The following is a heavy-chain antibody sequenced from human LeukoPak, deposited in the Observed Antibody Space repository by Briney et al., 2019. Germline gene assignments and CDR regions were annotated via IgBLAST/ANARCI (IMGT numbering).Heavy chain of an antibody. D-gene: IGHD3-22*01. CDR1: GFTFSDYY. V-gene: IGHV3-11*01. Sequence: GGSLRLSCAASGFTFSDYYMSWIRQAPGKRLEWVSYISRSGNTIHYADSVKGRFTISRDNAKNSLYLQMNSLRAEDTAVYYCARDTDYDRSGTTFDYWGQGTLVTVSS. CDR3: ARDTDYDRSGTTFDY. J-gene: IGHJ4*02. CDR2: ISRSGNTI.